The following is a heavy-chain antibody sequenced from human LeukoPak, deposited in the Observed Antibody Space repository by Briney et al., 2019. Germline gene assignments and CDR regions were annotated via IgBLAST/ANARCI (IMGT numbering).Heavy chain of an antibody. D-gene: IGHD6-13*01. V-gene: IGHV3-23*01. CDR1: EFTFSSYA. J-gene: IGHJ4*02. CDR2: ISGSGGST. CDR3: ARERIAAAGVFDY. Sequence: GGSLRLSCAASEFTFSSYAMSWVRQAPGKGLGWVSAISGSGGSTYYADSVKGRFTISRDNAKNSLHLQMNSLRAEDTAVYYCARERIAAAGVFDYWGQGTLVTVSS.